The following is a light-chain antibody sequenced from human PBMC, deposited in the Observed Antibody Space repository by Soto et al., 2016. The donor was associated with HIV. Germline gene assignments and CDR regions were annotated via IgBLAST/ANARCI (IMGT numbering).Light chain of an antibody. CDR2: DAS. J-gene: IGKJ4*01. CDR3: QHYDNLPS. Sequence: DIQMTQSPSSLSASVGDRVTITCQASQDISNYLNWYQQKPGKAPKLLIYDASNLETGVPSRFSGSGSGTDFTFTISSLQPEDIATYYCQHYDNLPSFDGGPRWRSN. CDR1: QDISNY. V-gene: IGKV1-33*01.